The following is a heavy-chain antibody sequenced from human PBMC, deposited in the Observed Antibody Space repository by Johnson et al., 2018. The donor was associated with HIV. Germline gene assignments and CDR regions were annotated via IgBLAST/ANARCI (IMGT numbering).Heavy chain of an antibody. CDR1: GFTFSDYY. J-gene: IGHJ3*02. CDR2: INAGGDT. CDR3: ARDDRPDGFDI. V-gene: IGHV3-11*06. D-gene: IGHD1-14*01. Sequence: QVQLVESGGGLVKPGGSLRLSCAASGFTFSDYYLSWIRQAPGKGLEWVSYINAGGDTSYADSGKGRFTISRDRSKNTVSLQMNSLRVEDTAVYYCARDDRPDGFDIWGQGTMVTVSS.